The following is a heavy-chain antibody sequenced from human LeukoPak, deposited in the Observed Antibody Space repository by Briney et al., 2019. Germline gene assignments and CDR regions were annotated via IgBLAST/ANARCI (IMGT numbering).Heavy chain of an antibody. J-gene: IGHJ1*01. CDR1: GFTFSSYA. D-gene: IGHD6-13*01. CDR2: ISGSGGST. V-gene: IGHV3-23*01. CDR3: AKARRRNSSSWYAPSFQH. Sequence: QPGGSLRLSCAASGFTFSSYAMSWVRQAPGKGLEWVSAISGSGGSTYYADSVKGRFTISRDNSKNTLYLQMNSLRAEDTAVYYCAKARRRNSSSWYAPSFQHWGQGTLVTVSS.